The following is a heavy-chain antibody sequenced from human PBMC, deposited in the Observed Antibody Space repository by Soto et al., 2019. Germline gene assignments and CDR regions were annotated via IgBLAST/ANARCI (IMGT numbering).Heavy chain of an antibody. D-gene: IGHD2-15*01. CDR2: IDWDDDK. CDR1: GFSLSTSGMC. J-gene: IGHJ6*02. CDR3: ARIQLVRVVSRAQEYYYYYSGMDV. Sequence: SGPTLVNPTQTLTLTCTFSGFSLSTSGMCVSWIRQPPGKALEWLALIDWDDDKYYSTSLKTRLTISKDTSKNQVVLTMTNMDPVDTATYYCARIQLVRVVSRAQEYYYYYSGMDVWGQGTTVTVSS. V-gene: IGHV2-70*01.